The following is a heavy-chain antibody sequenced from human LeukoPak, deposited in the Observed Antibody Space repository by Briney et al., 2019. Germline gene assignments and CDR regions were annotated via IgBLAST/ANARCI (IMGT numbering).Heavy chain of an antibody. Sequence: TETLSLTCAVYGGSFSGYYWSWIRQPPGKGLEWIGEINHSGSTNYNPSLKSRVTISVDTSKNQFSLKLSSVTAADTAVYYCARGGPRRWRGPAPNYDFWSGYSGPTGMDVWGQGTTVTVSS. V-gene: IGHV4-34*01. CDR2: INHSGST. J-gene: IGHJ6*02. CDR1: GGSFSGYY. CDR3: ARGGPRRWRGPAPNYDFWSGYSGPTGMDV. D-gene: IGHD3-3*01.